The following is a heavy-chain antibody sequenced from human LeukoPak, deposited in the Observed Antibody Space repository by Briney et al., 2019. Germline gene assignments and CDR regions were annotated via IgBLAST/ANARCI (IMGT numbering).Heavy chain of an antibody. CDR3: ARHPAAISNYYYGMDV. V-gene: IGHV5-51*01. D-gene: IGHD2-2*01. Sequence: GESLKISCKGSGYSFTSYWIGWVRQMPGKGLEWMGIIYPGDSDTRYSPSFQGQVTISADKSISTAYLQWSSLKASDTAMYYCARHPAAISNYYYGMDVWGQGTTVTVSS. CDR2: IYPGDSDT. J-gene: IGHJ6*02. CDR1: GYSFTSYW.